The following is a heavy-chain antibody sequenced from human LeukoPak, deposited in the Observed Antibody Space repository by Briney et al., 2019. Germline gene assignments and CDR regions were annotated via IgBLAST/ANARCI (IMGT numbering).Heavy chain of an antibody. D-gene: IGHD3-3*02. CDR2: ISAGADRT. CDR1: GFTFSNFA. J-gene: IGHJ4*02. CDR3: VKGVVTIFRDPAH. Sequence: GGSLRLSCEVSGFTFSNFAMGWVRQAPGKGLEWISGISAGADRTYYSDSVRGRFTLSRDNSKEALLLQMNSLRAEDAAVYFCVKGVVTIFRDPAHWAQGPLVPVA. V-gene: IGHV3-23*01.